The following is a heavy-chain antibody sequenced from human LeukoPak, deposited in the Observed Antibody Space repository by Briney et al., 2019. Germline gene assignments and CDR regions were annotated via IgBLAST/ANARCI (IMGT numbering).Heavy chain of an antibody. Sequence: SETLSLTCTVSGGSISTYYWSWIRQPAGKGLEWIGRIYSSGSTIYKPSLKNRVTMSVDTSKNQFSLKLTSVIAADTAIYYCARERALHCTSGTCYSGYFDPWGQGILVTVSS. J-gene: IGHJ5*02. CDR3: ARERALHCTSGTCYSGYFDP. CDR1: GGSISTYY. V-gene: IGHV4-4*07. CDR2: IYSSGST. D-gene: IGHD2-21*02.